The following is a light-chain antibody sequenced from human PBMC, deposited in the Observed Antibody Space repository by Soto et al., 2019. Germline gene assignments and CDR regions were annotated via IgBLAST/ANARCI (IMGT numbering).Light chain of an antibody. CDR3: QQFNKWPPT. J-gene: IGKJ2*01. CDR1: QSVAGD. Sequence: EIVMTQSPGTVSVSPGERATLSCRASQSVAGDLAWYQQKPGQPPRLLIYGASARATGVPAKFSGSGSGTEFTLTIGSLQSEDFAVYYCQQFNKWPPTFGQGTKLEIK. V-gene: IGKV3-15*01. CDR2: GAS.